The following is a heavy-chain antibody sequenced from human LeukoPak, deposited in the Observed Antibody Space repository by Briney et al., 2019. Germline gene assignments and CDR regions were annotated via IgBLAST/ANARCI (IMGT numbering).Heavy chain of an antibody. V-gene: IGHV5-51*01. Sequence: GESLKISCKGSGYSFTSYWIGWVRQMPGKGLEWMGIIYPGDSDTRYSPSFQGQVTISADKSISTAYLQWSSLKASDTAMYYCARHVGAYCSGGSCYIGNRDYYYYMDVWGKGTTVTVSS. CDR1: GYSFTSYW. CDR2: IYPGDSDT. J-gene: IGHJ6*03. CDR3: ARHVGAYCSGGSCYIGNRDYYYYMDV. D-gene: IGHD2-15*01.